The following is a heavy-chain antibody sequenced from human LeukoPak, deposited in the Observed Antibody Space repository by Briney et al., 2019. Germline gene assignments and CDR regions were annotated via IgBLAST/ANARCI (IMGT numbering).Heavy chain of an antibody. CDR2: IKQDGSEK. V-gene: IGHV3-7*01. CDR3: AKRAVAGTYYFDY. J-gene: IGHJ4*02. CDR1: GFTFSSYW. D-gene: IGHD6-19*01. Sequence: GGSLRLSCAASGFTFSSYWMTWVRQAPGKGLDWVANIKQDGSEKYYVDSVKGRFTISRDNAKNSLYLQMNSLRAEDTAVYYCAKRAVAGTYYFDYWGQGTLVTVSS.